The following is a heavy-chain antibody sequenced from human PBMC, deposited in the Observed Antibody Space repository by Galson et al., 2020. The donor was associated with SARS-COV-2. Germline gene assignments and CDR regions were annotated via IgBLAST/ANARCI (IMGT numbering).Heavy chain of an antibody. J-gene: IGHJ6*02. CDR3: ASPMATAYYYYYGMDV. D-gene: IGHD5-18*01. CDR2: ISSSGSTI. V-gene: IGHV3-48*03. Sequence: GESLKISCAASGFTFSSYEMNWVRQAPGKGLEWVSYISSSGSTIYYADSVKGRFTISRDNAKNSLYLQMNSLRAEDTAVYYCASPMATAYYYYYGMDVWGQGTTVTVSS. CDR1: GFTFSSYE.